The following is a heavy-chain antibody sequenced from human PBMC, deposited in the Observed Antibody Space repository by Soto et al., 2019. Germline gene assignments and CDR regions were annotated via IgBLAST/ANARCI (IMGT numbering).Heavy chain of an antibody. Sequence: SVKVSCKASGDTFTSYDISWVRQAPGQGLEWMGGIIPVFGTTNYAEKFQGRVTMTGDESTNTAYMDLSSLKSEDTAIYYCAGGSSGYLWFNDFWGQGTLVTVSS. CDR3: AGGSSGYLWFNDF. CDR1: GDTFTSYD. J-gene: IGHJ4*02. V-gene: IGHV1-69*13. D-gene: IGHD3-22*01. CDR2: IIPVFGTT.